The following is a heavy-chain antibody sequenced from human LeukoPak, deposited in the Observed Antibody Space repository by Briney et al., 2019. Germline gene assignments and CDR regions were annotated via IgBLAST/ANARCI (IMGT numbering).Heavy chain of an antibody. CDR2: IIQDGSRI. D-gene: IGHD4-17*01. V-gene: IGHV3-7*01. CDR1: GFNFRNFW. J-gene: IGHJ1*01. CDR3: ARDGFGGYYNL. Sequence: PGGSLRLSCVASGFNFRNFWLSWVRQAPGEGPEWVANIIQDGSRIVLADSVKGRFSISRDNDKNTVYLHMNNLRVGDTAVYYCARDGFGGYYNLWGQGTLVFVSS.